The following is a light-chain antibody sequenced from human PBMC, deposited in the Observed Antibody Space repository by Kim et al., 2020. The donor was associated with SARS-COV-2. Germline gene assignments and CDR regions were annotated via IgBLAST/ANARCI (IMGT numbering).Light chain of an antibody. CDR1: QSVGNN. CDR2: GAS. CDR3: QHYKNWLLWN. V-gene: IGKV3-15*01. Sequence: IVMTQSPDTLSVSLGETATLSCRANQSVGNNLAWYQQKRGQAPRLLIYGASTRAAGIPDRFSGSGSGTEFTLTISSLESEDFAVYYCQHYKNWLLWNFGQGTKLEIK. J-gene: IGKJ2*04.